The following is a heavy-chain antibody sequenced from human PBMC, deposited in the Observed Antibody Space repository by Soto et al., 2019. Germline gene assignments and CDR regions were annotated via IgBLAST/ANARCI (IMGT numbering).Heavy chain of an antibody. J-gene: IGHJ4*02. CDR2: IYYNGRT. V-gene: IGHV4-39*01. CDR1: GASISSTGHQ. Sequence: QVQLQEADPGLVKPSETLSLTCTVSGASISSTGHQWAWIRKHPGKGLEWLGIIYYNGRTNYNPSLKGRITITVDTSRNQFYLKLSYVSATDTAVYFCARQNYRGQSTCYGYWGQGTLVAVSS. D-gene: IGHD2-2*01. CDR3: ARQNYRGQSTCYGY.